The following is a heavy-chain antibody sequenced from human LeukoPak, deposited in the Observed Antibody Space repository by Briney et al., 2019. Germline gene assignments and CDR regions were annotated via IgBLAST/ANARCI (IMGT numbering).Heavy chain of an antibody. CDR3: AVGGVDYYFDY. CDR1: GYTFTGYY. D-gene: IGHD3-10*01. J-gene: IGHJ4*02. CDR2: SNPNNGGT. V-gene: IGHV1-2*02. Sequence: ASVKVSCKTSGYTFTGYYIHWVRQAPGQGLEWMGWSNPNNGGTNYAQRFQGRVTMTRDTSLRTVYMELTRLRSDDTAVYYCAVGGVDYYFDYWGPGTRVTVSS.